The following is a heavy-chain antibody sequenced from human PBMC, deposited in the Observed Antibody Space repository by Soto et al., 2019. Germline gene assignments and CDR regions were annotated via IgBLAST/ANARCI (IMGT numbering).Heavy chain of an antibody. Sequence: GASVKVSCKASGYSFTNNDVSWVRQATGQGLEWMGWMNPGSGEHVYPQKFPGRVSMTEDPSTDTAYMELTSLRFEDTAVYFCAADRKIVGTIGAFDFWGQGTLVTVSS. CDR3: AADRKIVGTIGAFDF. CDR2: MNPGSGEH. CDR1: GYSFTNND. D-gene: IGHD1-7*01. J-gene: IGHJ4*02. V-gene: IGHV1-8*01.